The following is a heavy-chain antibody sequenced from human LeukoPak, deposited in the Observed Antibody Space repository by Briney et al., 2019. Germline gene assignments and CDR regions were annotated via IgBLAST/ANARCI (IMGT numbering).Heavy chain of an antibody. CDR3: ARVRSSGPDY. CDR1: GFTFSSYS. V-gene: IGHV3-21*01. D-gene: IGHD6-19*01. J-gene: IGHJ4*02. Sequence: GGSLRPSCAASGFTFSSYSMNWVRQAPGKGLEWVSSISSSSSYIYYADSVKGRFTISRDNAKNSLYLQMNSLRAEDTAVYYCARVRSSGPDYWGQGTLVTVSS. CDR2: ISSSSSYI.